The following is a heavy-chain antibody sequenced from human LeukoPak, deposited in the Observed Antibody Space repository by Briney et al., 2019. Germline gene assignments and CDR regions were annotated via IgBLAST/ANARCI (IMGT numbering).Heavy chain of an antibody. CDR1: GGSFSSYY. D-gene: IGHD1-26*01. Sequence: SETLSLTCAVYGGSFSSYYWTWIRQPAGKGLEWIGRFYSTGSTNYNPSLKSRVTMSVDTSKNQFSLKLSSVTAADTAVYYCARDQYSGSLDYWGQGTLVTVSS. J-gene: IGHJ4*02. V-gene: IGHV4-4*07. CDR3: ARDQYSGSLDY. CDR2: FYSTGST.